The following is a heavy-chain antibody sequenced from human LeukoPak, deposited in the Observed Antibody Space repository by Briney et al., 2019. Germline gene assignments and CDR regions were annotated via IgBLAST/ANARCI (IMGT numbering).Heavy chain of an antibody. CDR2: ISSSGSTI. CDR3: ARGGLHFDY. V-gene: IGHV3-48*03. Sequence: GGSLTLSCAASGFTFSSYEMNWVRQAPGKGRECVSYISSSGSTIYYADSVKGRFTISRENAKNSVYLQMNRLRAEDTAVYYCARGGLHFDYWGQGTLVTVSS. D-gene: IGHD4-11*01. CDR1: GFTFSSYE. J-gene: IGHJ4*02.